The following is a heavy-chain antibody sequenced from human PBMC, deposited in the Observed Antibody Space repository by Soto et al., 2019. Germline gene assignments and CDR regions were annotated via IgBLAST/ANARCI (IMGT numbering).Heavy chain of an antibody. Sequence: SETLSLTXNVSGGPIKTGDYYWNWIRQPPGKGLEWIGYVFYSGATNYSPSLKSRAAISMDTSKNQFSLSLTSVTAADTPVYYCARAGFSYGHLLFWGQGIRVTVSS. CDR2: VFYSGAT. CDR1: GGPIKTGDYY. CDR3: ARAGFSYGHLLF. V-gene: IGHV4-30-4*01. D-gene: IGHD3-10*01. J-gene: IGHJ4*02.